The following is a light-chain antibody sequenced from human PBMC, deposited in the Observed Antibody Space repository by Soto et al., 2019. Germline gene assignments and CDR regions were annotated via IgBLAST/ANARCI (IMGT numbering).Light chain of an antibody. J-gene: IGKJ1*01. Sequence: EIQMTQSPSSLSASVGDRVTITCRASQGISNYLAWYQQKPGKVPKLLIYGASTLQSGVPSRLSGSGSGTDFTLIINSLQPEDVATYYCQQYDSAPWTFGQGTQVEI. CDR1: QGISNY. CDR3: QQYDSAPWT. CDR2: GAS. V-gene: IGKV1-27*01.